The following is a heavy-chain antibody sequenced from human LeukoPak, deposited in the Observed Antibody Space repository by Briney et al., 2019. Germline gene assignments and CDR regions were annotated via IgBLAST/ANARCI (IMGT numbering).Heavy chain of an antibody. J-gene: IGHJ5*02. CDR2: MYHSGDT. D-gene: IGHD2-2*01. Sequence: SETLSLTCTVSGGSISSGSYYWSWIRQPPGKGLEWIGSMYHSGDTYSNPSLKSRVTISVDTSKNQLSLRLSSVTAADTAVYYCARSKAHLSTSWYGNWFDPWGQGTLVTVSS. CDR3: ARSKAHLSTSWYGNWFDP. CDR1: GGSISSGSYY. V-gene: IGHV4-39*07.